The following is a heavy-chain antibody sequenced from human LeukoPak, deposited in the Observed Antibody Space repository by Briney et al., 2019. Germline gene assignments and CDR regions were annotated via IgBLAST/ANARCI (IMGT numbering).Heavy chain of an antibody. Sequence: GGSLRLSCAASGFTFSNFGMHWVRQAPGKGLEWVAIIWFDGSDKYYADSAKGRFTISRDNSKNTLSLQMNSLRAADTAVYYCARAHPGYCTGTTCPGDYYYGVDVWGKGTTVTVSS. CDR3: ARAHPGYCTGTTCPGDYYYGVDV. V-gene: IGHV3-33*01. CDR2: IWFDGSDK. D-gene: IGHD2-2*03. CDR1: GFTFSNFG. J-gene: IGHJ6*04.